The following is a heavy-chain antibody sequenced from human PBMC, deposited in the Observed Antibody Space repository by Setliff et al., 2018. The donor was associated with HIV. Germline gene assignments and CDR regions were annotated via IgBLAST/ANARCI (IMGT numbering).Heavy chain of an antibody. CDR2: GYTKTDGGTT. D-gene: IGHD2-15*01. J-gene: IGHJ4*02. Sequence: GGSLRLSCAASGFSFSNAWMDWVRQAPGKGLEWVGRGYTKTDGGTTDYAAPVKGRFTISRDDSKNTLYLQVNSLNTEDTAVYYCTADLPDSAPYCFDYWGQGALVTVSS. V-gene: IGHV3-15*07. CDR3: TADLPDSAPYCFDY. CDR1: GFSFSNAW.